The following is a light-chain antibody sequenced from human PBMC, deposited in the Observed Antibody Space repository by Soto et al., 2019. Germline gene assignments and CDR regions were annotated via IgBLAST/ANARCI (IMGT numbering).Light chain of an antibody. CDR2: LGS. V-gene: IGKV2-28*01. Sequence: DIVLTQSPLSLPVNPGEPASISCRSSRSLLHSVGFNYLNWYLQKPGQSPQLLIYLGSNRASGVPDRFSGSGSGTDFTLRISRVEAEDVGVYYCMQALQTPTFGQGTKVEIK. CDR1: RSLLHSVGFNY. J-gene: IGKJ1*01. CDR3: MQALQTPT.